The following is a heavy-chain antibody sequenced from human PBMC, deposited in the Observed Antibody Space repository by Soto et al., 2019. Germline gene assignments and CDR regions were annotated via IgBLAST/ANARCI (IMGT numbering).Heavy chain of an antibody. D-gene: IGHD1-7*01. Sequence: SQTLSLTCAISGDSVSSNSAAWNWIRQSPSRGLEWLGRTYYRSKWYNDYAVSVKSRITINPDTSKDQFSLQLHSVTPEDTAVYYCARDTNSWNYGYHYYGMDVWGPGTTATVSS. J-gene: IGHJ6*02. CDR3: ARDTNSWNYGYHYYGMDV. CDR2: TYYRSKWYN. CDR1: GDSVSSNSAA. V-gene: IGHV6-1*01.